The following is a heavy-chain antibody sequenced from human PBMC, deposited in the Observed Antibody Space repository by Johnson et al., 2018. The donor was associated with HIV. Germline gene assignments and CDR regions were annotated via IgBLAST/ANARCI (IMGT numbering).Heavy chain of an antibody. V-gene: IGHV3-20*04. D-gene: IGHD3-22*01. CDR3: ARDRGYWDAFDI. J-gene: IGHJ3*02. Sequence: VQLVESGGSVIRPGGSLRLSCAASGFTFDDYGMSWVRQAPTKGLEWGSGINWNGGSKGYADSVKGRFTISRDNAKDSLYLQMNSLRAEDTAVYYCARDRGYWDAFDIWGQGTMVIVSS. CDR2: INWNGGSK. CDR1: GFTFDDYG.